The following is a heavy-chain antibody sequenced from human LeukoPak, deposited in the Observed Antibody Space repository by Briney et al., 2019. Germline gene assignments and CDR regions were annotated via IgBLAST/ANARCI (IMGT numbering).Heavy chain of an antibody. J-gene: IGHJ4*02. CDR1: GGTFTSYY. CDR2: INPSGGST. V-gene: IGHV1-46*01. Sequence: ASVKVSCKASGGTFTSYYMHWVRQAPGQGLEWMGIINPSGGSTSYAQKFQGRVTMTRDTSTSTVYMELSSLRSEDTAVYYCARGHKVLILGSGYYYDLGYWGQGTLVTVSS. CDR3: ARGHKVLILGSGYYYDLGY. D-gene: IGHD3-22*01.